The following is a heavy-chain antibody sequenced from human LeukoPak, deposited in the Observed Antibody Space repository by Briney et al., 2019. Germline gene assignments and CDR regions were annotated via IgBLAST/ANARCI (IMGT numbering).Heavy chain of an antibody. CDR3: ATIPLAMVRGVINWFDP. J-gene: IGHJ5*02. V-gene: IGHV1-24*01. D-gene: IGHD3-10*01. Sequence: WASVKVSCKVSGYTPTELSMHWVRQAPGKGLEWMGGFDPEDGETIYAQKFQGRVTMTEDTSTDTAYMELSSLRSEDTAVYYCATIPLAMVRGVINWFDPWGQGTLVTVSS. CDR2: FDPEDGET. CDR1: GYTPTELS.